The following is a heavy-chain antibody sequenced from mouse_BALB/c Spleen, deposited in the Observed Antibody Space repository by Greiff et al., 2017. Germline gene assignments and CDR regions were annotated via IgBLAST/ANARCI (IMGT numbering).Heavy chain of an antibody. CDR1: GYSITSDYA. CDR3: ARRNYRYDGSWFAY. J-gene: IGHJ3*01. Sequence: EVQLQESGPGLVKPSQSLSLTCTVTGYSITSDYAWNWIRQFPGNKLEWMGYISYSGSTSYNPSLKSRISITRDTSKNQFFLQLNSVTTEDTATYYCARRNYRYDGSWFAYWGQGTLVTVSA. V-gene: IGHV3-2*02. CDR2: ISYSGST. D-gene: IGHD2-14*01.